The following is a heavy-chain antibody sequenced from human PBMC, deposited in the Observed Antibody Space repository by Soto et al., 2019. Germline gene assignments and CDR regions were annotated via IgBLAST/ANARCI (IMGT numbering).Heavy chain of an antibody. CDR3: ARVDRRKYYYDSSGQPILALNPYYYYGMDV. Sequence: SETLSLTCTVSGGSISSGDYYWSWIRQPPGKGLEWIGYIYYSGSTYYNPSLKSRVTISVDTSKNQFSLKLSSVTAADLAVYYCARVDRRKYYYDSSGQPILALNPYYYYGMDVWGQGTTVTVS. CDR2: IYYSGST. CDR1: GGSISSGDYY. J-gene: IGHJ6*02. V-gene: IGHV4-30-4*01. D-gene: IGHD3-22*01.